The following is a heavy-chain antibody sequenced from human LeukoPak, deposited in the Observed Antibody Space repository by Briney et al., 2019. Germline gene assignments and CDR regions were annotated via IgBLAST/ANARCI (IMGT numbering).Heavy chain of an antibody. D-gene: IGHD3-22*01. CDR2: INPSGST. CDR3: ARGRQEISMILVVMTGVSYYLDV. J-gene: IGHJ6*03. V-gene: IGHV4-34*01. CDR1: GGSFSGYY. Sequence: SETLSLTCAVYGGSFSGYYWTWIRQSPGKGLEWIGEINPSGSTYYNPSLKSRLTISRDTSKNQFSLRLSSVTAADTAVYYCARGRQEISMILVVMTGVSYYLDVWGEGTTVTVS.